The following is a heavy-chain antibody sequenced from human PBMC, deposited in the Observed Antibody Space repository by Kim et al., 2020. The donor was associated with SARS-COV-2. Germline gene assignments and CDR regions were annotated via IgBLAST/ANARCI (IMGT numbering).Heavy chain of an antibody. CDR3: AKDSGHIVGAKSFGY. V-gene: IGHV3-30*02. Sequence: SVKGRFTISRDNSKNTLYLQMNSLRAEDTAVYYCAKDSGHIVGAKSFGYWGQGTLVTVSS. J-gene: IGHJ4*02. D-gene: IGHD1-26*01.